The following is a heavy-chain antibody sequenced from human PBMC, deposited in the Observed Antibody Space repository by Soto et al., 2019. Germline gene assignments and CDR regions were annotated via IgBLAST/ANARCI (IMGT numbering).Heavy chain of an antibody. CDR3: AIHPPFGEYSSSSQNPTYYFDY. CDR1: GGTVSSYA. CDR2: IIPIFGTA. Sequence: QVQLVQSVAEVTKPGSSVQFSCKASGGTVSSYAISWVRQAPGQGLEWMGGIIPIFGTANYAQKFQGRVTITADESTSTAYMELSSLRSEDTAVYYCAIHPPFGEYSSSSQNPTYYFDYWGQGTLVPGSS. J-gene: IGHJ4*02. D-gene: IGHD6-6*01. V-gene: IGHV1-69*01.